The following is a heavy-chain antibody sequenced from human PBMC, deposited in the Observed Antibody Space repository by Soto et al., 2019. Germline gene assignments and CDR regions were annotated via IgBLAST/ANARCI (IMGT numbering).Heavy chain of an antibody. V-gene: IGHV3-23*01. J-gene: IGHJ5*02. CDR3: ANWDSTLSTFWGPLHH. CDR1: GFAFSSYA. CDR2: ISAGGGIS. Sequence: EVHLSQSGGGLVQPGGSLRLSCAASGFAFSSYAMTWVRQAPGKGLEWVSSISAGGGISYYADSVKGRFTISRDNAKNTLYLQMNSLSTRDTAVVYCANWDSTLSTFWGPLHHWGQGTPVTVSS. D-gene: IGHD2-2*01.